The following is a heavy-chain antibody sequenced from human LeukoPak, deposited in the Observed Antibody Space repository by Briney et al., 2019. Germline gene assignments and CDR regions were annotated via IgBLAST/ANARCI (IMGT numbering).Heavy chain of an antibody. CDR1: GFTFSTYA. CDR2: ISGSGGST. D-gene: IGHD3-22*01. Sequence: PGGSLRLSCAASGFTFSTYAMSWVRQAPGKGLEGVSGISGSGGSTYYADSVKGRFTISRDNSKNTLYLQMNSLRVEDTAVYYCVDHYYDSSGYPGYWGQGTLVTVSS. J-gene: IGHJ4*02. V-gene: IGHV3-23*01. CDR3: VDHYYDSSGYPGY.